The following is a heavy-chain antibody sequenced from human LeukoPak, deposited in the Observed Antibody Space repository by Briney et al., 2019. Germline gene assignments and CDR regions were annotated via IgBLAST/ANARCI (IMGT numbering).Heavy chain of an antibody. J-gene: IGHJ1*01. Sequence: GRSLSLSCVASGFNFEIYAMHWVRQAPGKGLEWVSGITWNGGSIDYADSVKGRFSISRDNAKNSLYLQMISLRAEDTAFYYCTSGGVYDSSGPFQHWGQGTLVTVSS. CDR2: ITWNGGSI. V-gene: IGHV3-9*01. CDR3: TSGGVYDSSGPFQH. CDR1: GFNFEIYA. D-gene: IGHD3-22*01.